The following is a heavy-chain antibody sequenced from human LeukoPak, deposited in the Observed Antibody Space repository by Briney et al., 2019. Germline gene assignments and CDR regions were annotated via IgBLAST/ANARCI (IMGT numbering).Heavy chain of an antibody. Sequence: APVKVSCKASGYTFTGYYMHWVRQAPGQGLEWMGWINPNSGGTNYAQKFQGRVTMTRDTSISTAYMELSRLRSDDTAVYYCARDQAGTTLYGMDVWGQGTTVTVSS. CDR1: GYTFTGYY. CDR2: INPNSGGT. V-gene: IGHV1-2*02. CDR3: ARDQAGTTLYGMDV. D-gene: IGHD1-1*01. J-gene: IGHJ6*02.